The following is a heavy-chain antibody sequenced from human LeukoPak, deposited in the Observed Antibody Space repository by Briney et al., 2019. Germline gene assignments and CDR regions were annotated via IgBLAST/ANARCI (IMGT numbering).Heavy chain of an antibody. D-gene: IGHD6-13*01. Sequence: ASVKVSCKASGYTFTSYDINWVRQATGQGLEWMGWMNPNSGNTGYAQKFQGRVTMTRNTSISTAYMELSSLRSEDTAVYYCAREPAAGYYYYYYYMDVWGKGTTVTISS. CDR1: GYTFTSYD. CDR3: AREPAAGYYYYYYYMDV. CDR2: MNPNSGNT. J-gene: IGHJ6*03. V-gene: IGHV1-8*01.